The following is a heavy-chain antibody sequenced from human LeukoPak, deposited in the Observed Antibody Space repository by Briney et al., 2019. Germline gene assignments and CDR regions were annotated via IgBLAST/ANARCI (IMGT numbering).Heavy chain of an antibody. CDR2: INSDGSST. CDR1: GFTFSSYW. Sequence: GGSLRLSCAASGFTFSSYWMHWVRQAPGKGLVWVSRINSDGSSTSYADSVKGRFTISRDNAKNTLYLQMNSLRAEDMAVYYCARGILWFGELHDYWGQGTLVTVSS. D-gene: IGHD3-10*01. CDR3: ARGILWFGELHDY. V-gene: IGHV3-74*01. J-gene: IGHJ4*02.